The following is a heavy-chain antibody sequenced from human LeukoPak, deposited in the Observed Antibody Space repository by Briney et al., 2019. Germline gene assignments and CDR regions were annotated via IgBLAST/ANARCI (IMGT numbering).Heavy chain of an antibody. CDR2: ISGSGGNM. CDR1: GFTFSNFG. Sequence: GGSLRLSCSATGFTFSNFGMAWVRQAPGQGLEWVSTISGSGGNMYQADSVKGRFTISRDNSRSTLYLQMNSLRAEDTAVYYCARGACSGGSCYPASNFDYWGQGTLVTVSS. D-gene: IGHD2-15*01. J-gene: IGHJ4*02. CDR3: ARGACSGGSCYPASNFDY. V-gene: IGHV3-23*01.